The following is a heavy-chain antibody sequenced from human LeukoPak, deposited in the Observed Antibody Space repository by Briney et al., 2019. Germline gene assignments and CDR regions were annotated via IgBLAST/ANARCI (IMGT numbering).Heavy chain of an antibody. V-gene: IGHV4-59*08. CDR1: GHSISSYY. Sequence: SETLSLTCTVSGHSISSYYWSWVRQPPGKGLEWVGYIYYTRSTNYDPSLKSRVTISVDTSKNQFSLKLSSVTAADTAVYYCARRTWVDYWGQGTLVTVSS. D-gene: IGHD2-2*01. CDR3: ARRTWVDY. CDR2: IYYTRST. J-gene: IGHJ4*02.